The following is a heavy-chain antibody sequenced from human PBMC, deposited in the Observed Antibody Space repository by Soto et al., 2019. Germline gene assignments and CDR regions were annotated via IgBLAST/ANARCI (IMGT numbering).Heavy chain of an antibody. CDR2: IIPIFGTP. CDR1: GGTFISYS. CDR3: AGGVWRGYSEYYYGMDV. D-gene: IGHD3-3*01. V-gene: IGHV1-69*01. Sequence: QVQLVQSGAEMKKPGSSVTVSCKVFGGTFISYSFSWVRQAPGQGPEWMGGIIPIFGTPNYAQKFQGRVTITADGSTSTAYMELSSLRSGDTAVYYCAGGVWRGYSEYYYGMDVWGQGPTVTVSS. J-gene: IGHJ6*01.